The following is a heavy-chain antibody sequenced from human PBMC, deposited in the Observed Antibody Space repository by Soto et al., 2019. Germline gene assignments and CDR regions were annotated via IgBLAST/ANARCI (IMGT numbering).Heavy chain of an antibody. CDR2: MNQDGSAK. V-gene: IGHV3-7*01. CDR3: VRGFRHHYGDREAGH. CDR1: GFTFTTYW. J-gene: IGHJ4*02. D-gene: IGHD4-17*01. Sequence: ESGGGLVQPGGSLRLSCAASGFTFTTYWMSWVRQAPGKGLEWVANMNQDGSAKYYVDSVKGRFTISRDNPKNSLYLQMDSLRAEDTAVYHCVRGFRHHYGDREAGHWGQGTLVTVSS.